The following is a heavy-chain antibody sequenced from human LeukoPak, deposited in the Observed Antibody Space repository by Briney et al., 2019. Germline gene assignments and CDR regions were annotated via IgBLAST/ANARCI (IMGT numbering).Heavy chain of an antibody. CDR3: ARADMATVFDF. J-gene: IGHJ4*02. Sequence: SKTLSLTCTVSGGSIGSGTDYWSWFRQHPGKGLEWIGYISYSGSTYYNPSLKTRLTISVDTSRNQFSLKLDSVTAADTAFYYCARADMATVFDFWGRGTLVTVSS. CDR2: ISYSGST. CDR1: GGSIGSGTDY. D-gene: IGHD5-24*01. V-gene: IGHV4-31*03.